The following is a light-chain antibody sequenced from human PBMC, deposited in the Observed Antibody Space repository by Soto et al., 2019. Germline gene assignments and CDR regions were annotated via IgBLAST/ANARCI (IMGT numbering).Light chain of an antibody. CDR3: QQYNNWPF. CDR2: GAS. V-gene: IGKV3-15*01. Sequence: EIVMTQSPATLSVSPGERATVSCRASQSVSSNLACYQQKPGQAPRLLIYGASTRATGIPARFSGSGSGTEFTLTISSLQSEDFAVYYCQQYNNWPFFGGGTKVDI. J-gene: IGKJ4*01. CDR1: QSVSSN.